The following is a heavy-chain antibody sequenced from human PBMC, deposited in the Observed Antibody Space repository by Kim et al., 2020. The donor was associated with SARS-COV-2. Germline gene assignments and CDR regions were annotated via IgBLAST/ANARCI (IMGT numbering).Heavy chain of an antibody. CDR1: GFTFSSYW. D-gene: IGHD5-12*01. CDR3: ARDQYSGWGGYYYYGMDV. Sequence: GGSLRLSCAASGFTFSSYWMSWVRQAPGKGLEWVANIKQDGSEKYYVDSVKGRFTISRDNAKNSLYLQMNSLRAEDTAVYYCARDQYSGWGGYYYYGMDVWGQGTTVTVSS. V-gene: IGHV3-7*01. CDR2: IKQDGSEK. J-gene: IGHJ6*02.